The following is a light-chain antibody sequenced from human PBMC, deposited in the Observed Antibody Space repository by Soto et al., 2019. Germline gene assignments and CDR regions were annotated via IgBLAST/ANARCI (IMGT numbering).Light chain of an antibody. CDR2: KAS. J-gene: IGKJ2*01. V-gene: IGKV1-5*03. Sequence: DLQLTQSPSTLSASEGERVTITCRASQSVSNWLAWYQQKPGKAPKLLIYKASILESGVPSRFGGSGSETDFTLSINSLQPDDFATYYCQQFSSRSSTFGQGTTLEIK. CDR3: QQFSSRSST. CDR1: QSVSNW.